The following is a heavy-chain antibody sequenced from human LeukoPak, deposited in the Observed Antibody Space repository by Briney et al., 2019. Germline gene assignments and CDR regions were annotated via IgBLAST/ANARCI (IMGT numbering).Heavy chain of an antibody. D-gene: IGHD3-10*01. V-gene: IGHV5-51*01. Sequence: GESLKISCKGSGYSFPRYWIGWVRQMPGKGLEWMGIIYTGDSDTRYSPSFQGQVTISADKSNSTAYLQWSSLKAADTAMYYCARRSNYGSGRQFDIWGQGTMVTVSS. CDR1: GYSFPRYW. CDR3: ARRSNYGSGRQFDI. J-gene: IGHJ3*02. CDR2: IYTGDSDT.